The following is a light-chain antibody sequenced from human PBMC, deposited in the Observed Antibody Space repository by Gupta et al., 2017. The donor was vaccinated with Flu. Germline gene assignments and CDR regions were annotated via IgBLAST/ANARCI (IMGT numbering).Light chain of an antibody. Sequence: DIQMTQSPSSLSASVGDRVTITCRTSQSIGRYLNWYQQKPGKAPKFLIYDASILGRGVPSRFSGSGYGTDFALTISRLQPEDFATYYCQQSDNVPETFGQGTKVEV. CDR2: DAS. V-gene: IGKV1-39*01. J-gene: IGKJ1*01. CDR1: QSIGRY. CDR3: QQSDNVPET.